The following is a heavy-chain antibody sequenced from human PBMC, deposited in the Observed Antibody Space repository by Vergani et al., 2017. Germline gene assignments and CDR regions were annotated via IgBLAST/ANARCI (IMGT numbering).Heavy chain of an antibody. D-gene: IGHD3-10*01. CDR2: IYSGGST. CDR1: GFTVSSNY. Sequence: EVQLVESGGGLVQPGGSLRLSCAASGFTVSSNYMSWVRQAPGKGLEWVSVIYSGGSTYYADSVKGRFTISRHNSKNTLYLQMNSLRAEDTAVYYCARDKKNFNYYGSGAIDYWGQGTLVTVSS. J-gene: IGHJ4*02. CDR3: ARDKKNFNYYGSGAIDY. V-gene: IGHV3-53*04.